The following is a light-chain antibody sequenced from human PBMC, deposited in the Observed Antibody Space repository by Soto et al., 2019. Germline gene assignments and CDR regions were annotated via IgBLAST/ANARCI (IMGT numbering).Light chain of an antibody. CDR1: SSNIGAGYD. J-gene: IGLJ3*02. CDR2: GNT. CDR3: QSYDSSLTSWV. V-gene: IGLV1-40*01. Sequence: QSVLTQPPSVSGAPGQRVTISCTESSSNIGAGYDVHWYQQLPGTAPKLLIYGNTNRPSGIPDRFSGSNSGTSASLAITGLPAEDEADYYCQSYDSSLTSWVFGGGTKLTLL.